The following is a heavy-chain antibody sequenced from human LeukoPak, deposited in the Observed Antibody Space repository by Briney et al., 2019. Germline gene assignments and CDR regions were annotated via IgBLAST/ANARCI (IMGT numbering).Heavy chain of an antibody. D-gene: IGHD3-10*01. CDR3: AREASSYGSGSYYFDY. CDR2: IYYSGST. J-gene: IGHJ4*02. V-gene: IGHV4-59*01. CDR1: GGSISSYY. Sequence: SETLSLTCTVSGGSISSYYWSWIRQPPGKGLEWIGYIYYSGSTNYNPSLESRVTISVDTSKNQFSLKLSSVTAADTAVYYCAREASSYGSGSYYFDYWGQGTLVTVSS.